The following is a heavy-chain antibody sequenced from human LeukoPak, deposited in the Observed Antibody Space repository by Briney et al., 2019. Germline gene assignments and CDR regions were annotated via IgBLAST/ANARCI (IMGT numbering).Heavy chain of an antibody. Sequence: HPGGSLRLSCAASGFTFNSYGMHWVRQAPGKGLDWVAFIRYDGSIKHYADSVKGRFTISRDNSKNTLSLQMNSLRPEDTAVYYCGKGSSTSGCPDYWGQGNLVTVSS. CDR3: GKGSSTSGCPDY. CDR2: IRYDGSIK. CDR1: GFTFNSYG. D-gene: IGHD6-19*01. V-gene: IGHV3-30*02. J-gene: IGHJ4*02.